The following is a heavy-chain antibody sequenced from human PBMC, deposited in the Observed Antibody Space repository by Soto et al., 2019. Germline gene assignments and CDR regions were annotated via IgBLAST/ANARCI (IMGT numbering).Heavy chain of an antibody. Sequence: SETLSLTCAVYGGSFSGYYWSWIRQPPGKGLEWIGEINHSGSTNYNPSLKSRVTISVDTSKNQFSLKLSSVTAADTAVYYCARLGGSSSSWYPSKKNFDYWGQGTLVTVSS. J-gene: IGHJ4*02. CDR1: GGSFSGYY. D-gene: IGHD6-13*01. CDR3: ARLGGSSSSWYPSKKNFDY. V-gene: IGHV4-34*01. CDR2: INHSGST.